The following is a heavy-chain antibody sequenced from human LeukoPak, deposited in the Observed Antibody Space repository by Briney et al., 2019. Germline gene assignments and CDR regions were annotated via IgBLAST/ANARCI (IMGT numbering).Heavy chain of an antibody. V-gene: IGHV6-1*01. J-gene: IGHJ4*02. D-gene: IGHD3-3*02. Sequence: SQTLSLTCDISGDSVSSNSAAWTWLRQSPSRGLEWLGRTYYRSMWYNDYAVSMKSRITINPDTSKNQFSLQLNSVTPEDTAVYYCARALLGRFDYWGQGALVTVSS. CDR1: GDSVSSNSAA. CDR3: ARALLGRFDY. CDR2: TYYRSMWYN.